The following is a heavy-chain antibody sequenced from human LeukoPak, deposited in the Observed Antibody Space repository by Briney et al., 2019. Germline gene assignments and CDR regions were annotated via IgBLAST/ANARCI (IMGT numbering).Heavy chain of an antibody. J-gene: IGHJ4*02. D-gene: IGHD3-10*01. CDR3: ARPHRSFGVLLQYFDY. CDR1: GFTFSSYG. CDR2: IRYDGSNK. V-gene: IGHV3-30*02. Sequence: PGGSLRLSCAASGFTFSSYGMPWVRQAPGKGLEWVAFIRYDGSNKYYADSVKGRFTISRDNSKNTLYLQMNSLRAEDTAVYYCARPHRSFGVLLQYFDYWGQGTLVTVSS.